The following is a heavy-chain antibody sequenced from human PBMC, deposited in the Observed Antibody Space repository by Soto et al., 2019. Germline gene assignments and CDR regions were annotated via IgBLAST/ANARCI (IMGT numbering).Heavy chain of an antibody. Sequence: GGSLRLSCNGSGFRFSEHAMTWVRQAPGKGLEWVGFTRITPYGGTTDYAASVRGRFTISSDDPESIAYQQMNSLKTDGSGVYYTSRGSYGYYGPWGPGTLVTVSS. J-gene: IGHJ5*02. CDR1: GFRFSEHA. V-gene: IGHV3-49*04. CDR3: SRGSYGYYGP. D-gene: IGHD2-2*03. CDR2: TRITPYGGTT.